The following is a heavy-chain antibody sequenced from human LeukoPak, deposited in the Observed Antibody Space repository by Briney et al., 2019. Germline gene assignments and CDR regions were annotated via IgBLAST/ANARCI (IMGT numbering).Heavy chain of an antibody. J-gene: IGHJ4*02. CDR2: ITSTGTTT. Sequence: GESLKISCKGSGYSFTSYWIGWVRQAPGQGLEWMGIITSTGTTTICAQKFQGRVTMTRDTSTSTVYMDLSSLRSDDTAVYYCATEYVRTHYFDWWGQGTLVTVSS. CDR1: GYSFTSYW. CDR3: ATEYVRTHYFDW. D-gene: IGHD3-16*01. V-gene: IGHV1-46*01.